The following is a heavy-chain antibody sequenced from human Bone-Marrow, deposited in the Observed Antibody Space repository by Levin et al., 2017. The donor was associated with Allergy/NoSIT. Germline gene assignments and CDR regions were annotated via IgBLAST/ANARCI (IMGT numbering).Heavy chain of an antibody. CDR3: SRRVAMNAFGATNWLDP. V-gene: IGHV4-59*08. CDR2: IHSSGET. Sequence: PSETLSLTCSVSGDSVSHYYWNWIRQSPGKGLEWIGYIHSSGETNYSPSLKSRVTMSVDTSNNHIFLVLESVTAADPAVYYFSRRVAMNAFGATNWLDPWGQGILVTVSS. CDR1: GDSVSHYY. D-gene: IGHD3-3*01. J-gene: IGHJ5*02.